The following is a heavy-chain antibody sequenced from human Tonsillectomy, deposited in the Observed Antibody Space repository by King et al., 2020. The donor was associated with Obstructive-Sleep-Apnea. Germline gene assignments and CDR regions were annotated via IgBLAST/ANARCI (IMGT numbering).Heavy chain of an antibody. CDR2: IYYSGST. CDR1: GGSISSSSYY. CDR3: ARYSGSSAMDV. Sequence: QLQESGPGLVKPSETLSLTCTVSGGSISSSSYYWGWIRQPPGKGLEWIGSIYYSGSTYYNPSLKSRVTISVDTSKNQFSLKLSSVTAADTAVYYCARYSGSSAMDVWGQGTTVTVSS. V-gene: IGHV4-39*07. J-gene: IGHJ6*02. D-gene: IGHD1-26*01.